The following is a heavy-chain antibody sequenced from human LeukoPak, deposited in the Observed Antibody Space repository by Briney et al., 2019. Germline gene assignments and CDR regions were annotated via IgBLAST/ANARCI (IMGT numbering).Heavy chain of an antibody. CDR2: IFYSGST. D-gene: IGHD3-22*01. V-gene: IGHV4-59*12. J-gene: IGHJ3*02. Sequence: SETLSLTCTVSGGSISSYYWSWIRQPPGKALEWVGNIFYSGSTYYSPSLKSRVTISLDTSRNQFSLKLNSVTAADTAVYYCAKSNGYGLIDIWGQGTMVTVSS. CDR1: GGSISSYY. CDR3: AKSNGYGLIDI.